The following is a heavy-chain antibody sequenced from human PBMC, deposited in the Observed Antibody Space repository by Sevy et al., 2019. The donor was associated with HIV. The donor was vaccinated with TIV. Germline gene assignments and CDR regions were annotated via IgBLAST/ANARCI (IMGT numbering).Heavy chain of an antibody. D-gene: IGHD1-26*01. CDR2: ISPIFGTA. V-gene: IGHV1-69*13. J-gene: IGHJ3*02. CDR1: GGTFSSYA. Sequence: ASVKVSCKASGGTFSSYAISWVRQAPGQWLEWMGGISPIFGTANYAQKFQGRVTITADESTSTAYMELSSLRSEDTAVYYSARDRGGSYDAFDIWGQGTMVTVSS. CDR3: ARDRGGSYDAFDI.